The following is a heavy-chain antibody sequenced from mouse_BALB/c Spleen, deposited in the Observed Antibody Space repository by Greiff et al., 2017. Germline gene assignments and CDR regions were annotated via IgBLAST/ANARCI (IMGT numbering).Heavy chain of an antibody. CDR1: GYTFSNYC. J-gene: IGHJ2*01. CDR2: ILPGSGTT. Sequence: QVQLQQSGAELMKPGASVKISCKATGYTFSNYCIEWVKQRPGHGLEWIGEILPGSGTTNYNEKFKGKATFTADTSSNTAYMQLSSLTSVDSAVYYCARYITTGDYWGQGTTLTVSS. CDR3: ARYITTGDY. D-gene: IGHD1-1*01. V-gene: IGHV1-9*01.